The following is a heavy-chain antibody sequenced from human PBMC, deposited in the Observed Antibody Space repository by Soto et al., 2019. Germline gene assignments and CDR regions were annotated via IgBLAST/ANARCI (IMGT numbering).Heavy chain of an antibody. V-gene: IGHV1-69*01. J-gene: IGHJ5*02. Sequence: VKVSCKASGDTSDSFSISWVRQAPGQGLEWMGGIIPMFGTGNYAQKFQGRLTITADESTGTSYMDLKSLRSEDTAVYFCARENRDDNSGWYSSSDWFDPWGQGTLVTVSS. CDR1: GDTSDSFS. CDR2: IIPMFGTG. D-gene: IGHD6-19*01. CDR3: ARENRDDNSGWYSSSDWFDP.